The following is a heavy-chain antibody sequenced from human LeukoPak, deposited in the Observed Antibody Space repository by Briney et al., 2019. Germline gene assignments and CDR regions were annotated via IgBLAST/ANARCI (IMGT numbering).Heavy chain of an antibody. J-gene: IGHJ4*02. V-gene: IGHV3-30*18. D-gene: IGHD5-12*01. CDR3: AKVQGGYDEYYFDY. CDR1: GFTFSSYG. CDR2: ISYDGRNK. Sequence: GGSLRLSCAASGFTFSSYGMHWVRQAPGKGLEWVAVISYDGRNKYYADSVKGRFTISRDISKNTLYLQMNSLRAEDTAVYYCAKVQGGYDEYYFDYWGQGTLVTVSS.